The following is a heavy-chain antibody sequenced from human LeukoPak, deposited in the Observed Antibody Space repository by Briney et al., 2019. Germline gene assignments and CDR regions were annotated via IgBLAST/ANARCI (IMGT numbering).Heavy chain of an antibody. Sequence: GKTLRLSCAAFGFTFDNYAMHWVRQAPGKGLEWVSSISWNSANIAYADSVKGRFTISRDNAKNSLYLQMNSLRPEDMALYYCVKDTSGASQYFQYWGHGTVVTVSS. CDR2: ISWNSANI. D-gene: IGHD2-15*01. CDR3: VKDTSGASQYFQY. J-gene: IGHJ1*01. CDR1: GFTFDNYA. V-gene: IGHV3-9*03.